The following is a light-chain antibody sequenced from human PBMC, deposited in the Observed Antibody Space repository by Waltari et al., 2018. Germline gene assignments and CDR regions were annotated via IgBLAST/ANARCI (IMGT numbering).Light chain of an antibody. CDR3: QSADSSGSVV. CDR1: ALSKQY. J-gene: IGLJ2*01. V-gene: IGLV3-25*03. CDR2: KDR. Sequence: SFELTQPPSLSVSPGQTARITCSGDALSKQYAHWHQQRPGLAPILVIYKDREGPSGLAERFSGSSAGTTVTLTISGVQAEDEADYYCQSADSSGSVVFGGGTKLTVL.